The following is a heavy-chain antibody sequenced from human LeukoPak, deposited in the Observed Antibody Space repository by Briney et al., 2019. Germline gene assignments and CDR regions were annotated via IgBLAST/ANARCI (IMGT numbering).Heavy chain of an antibody. CDR1: GYRFNAYW. Sequence: GQSLKISCRGSGYRFNAYWIAWVRQMPGTGLEWMGIIYPHDSDTRYSPSFQGQVTISADKSVRTAYLQWSSLKASDTAMYYCARPNITSYYDSRGYDAFDVWGQGIMVAVSS. CDR2: IYPHDSDT. V-gene: IGHV5-51*01. D-gene: IGHD3-22*01. CDR3: ARPNITSYYDSRGYDAFDV. J-gene: IGHJ3*01.